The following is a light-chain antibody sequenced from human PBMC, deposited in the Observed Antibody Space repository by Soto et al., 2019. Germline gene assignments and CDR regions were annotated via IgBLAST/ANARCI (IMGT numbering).Light chain of an antibody. CDR1: SSDVGGYDF. CDR3: SSYTSDWGV. V-gene: IGLV2-14*01. CDR2: EVS. Sequence: QSVLTQPASVSGSPGQSITISCTGTSSDVGGYDFVSWYQHHPGKAPNLMIYEVSTRPSGVSNRFSGSKSGNTASLTISGLQAEDEADYYCSSYTSDWGVFGTGTKVTVL. J-gene: IGLJ1*01.